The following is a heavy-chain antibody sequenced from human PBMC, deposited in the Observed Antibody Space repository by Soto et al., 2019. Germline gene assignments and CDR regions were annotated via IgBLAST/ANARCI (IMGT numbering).Heavy chain of an antibody. CDR1: GFTFSSYG. J-gene: IGHJ6*02. CDR2: ISYDGSNK. D-gene: IGHD5-18*01. V-gene: IGHV3-30*18. Sequence: GGSLRLSCAASGFTFSSYGMHWVRQAPGKGLEWVAVISYDGSNKYYADSVKGRFTISRDNSKNTLYLQMNSLRAEDTAVYYCAKGDTAMAYYYYGMDVWGQGTTGTVSS. CDR3: AKGDTAMAYYYYGMDV.